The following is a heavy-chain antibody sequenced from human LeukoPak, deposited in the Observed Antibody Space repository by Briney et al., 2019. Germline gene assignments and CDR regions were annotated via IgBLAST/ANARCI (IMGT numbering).Heavy chain of an antibody. CDR1: GFTFSSYG. CDR2: ISYDGSNK. Sequence: PGGSLRLSCAASGFTFSSYGMHWVRQAPGKGLEWVAVISYDGSNKYYADSVKGRFTISRDNSKNTLYLQMNSLRAGDTAVYYCARGTAAAANRNWFDSWGQGTLVTVSS. J-gene: IGHJ5*01. D-gene: IGHD6-13*01. V-gene: IGHV3-30*19. CDR3: ARGTAAAANRNWFDS.